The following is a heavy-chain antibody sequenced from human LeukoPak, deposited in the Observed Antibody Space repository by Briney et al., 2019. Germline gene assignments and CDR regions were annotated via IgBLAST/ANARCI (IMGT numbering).Heavy chain of an antibody. CDR2: ISSSSSHI. V-gene: IGHV3-21*01. Sequence: GGSLRLSCAASGFSFSTYAMSWVRQAPGKGLEWVSSISSSSSHISYADSVKGRFTISRDNAKNKLYLQMNSLRAEGTAVYYCARDFPPYFYGSGTPGGWFDPWGQGTLVTVSS. J-gene: IGHJ5*02. CDR3: ARDFPPYFYGSGTPGGWFDP. CDR1: GFSFSTYA. D-gene: IGHD3-10*01.